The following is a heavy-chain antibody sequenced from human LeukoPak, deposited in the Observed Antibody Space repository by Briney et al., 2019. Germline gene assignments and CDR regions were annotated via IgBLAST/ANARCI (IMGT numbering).Heavy chain of an antibody. D-gene: IGHD2-21*02. CDR3: ARGSPGGGDVET. CDR1: GYTFTTFD. J-gene: IGHJ4*02. V-gene: IGHV1-8*03. Sequence: ASVKVSCKASGYTFTTFDINWVRQATGQGLEWMGWVSPNSGITGYAQKFRDRVTITGDTSISTAYMELSSLRSEDTAVYYCARGSPGGGDVETWGQGTLVTVSS. CDR2: VSPNSGIT.